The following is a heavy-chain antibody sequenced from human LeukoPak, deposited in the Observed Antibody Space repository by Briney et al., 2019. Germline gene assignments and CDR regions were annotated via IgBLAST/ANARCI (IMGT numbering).Heavy chain of an antibody. V-gene: IGHV4-59*01. D-gene: IGHD2-21*02. J-gene: IGHJ4*02. CDR3: ARYYCGGHCYGFDY. CDR1: GGSISSYY. Sequence: SETLCLTCTVSGGSISSYYWSWIRQPPGKGLEWIGYFYYSGSTNYNPSLKSRVTISVDTSKNQFSLKLSSVAAADTAVYYCARYYCGGHCYGFDYWGQGTLVTVSS. CDR2: FYYSGST.